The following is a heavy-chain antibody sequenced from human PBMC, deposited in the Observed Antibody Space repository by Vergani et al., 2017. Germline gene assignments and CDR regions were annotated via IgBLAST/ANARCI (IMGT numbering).Heavy chain of an antibody. J-gene: IGHJ4*02. Sequence: QVQLVESGGGLVKPGGSLRLSCAACGFTFSDYYMSWIRQAPGKGLEGVSYNSSSSSYTNYADSVKGRFTISRDKAKNSLYLQMNSLRAEDTPLYYCAKDEVDTAMGGIDYWGQGTLVTVSS. D-gene: IGHD5-18*01. CDR1: GFTFSDYY. CDR2: NSSSSSYT. V-gene: IGHV3-11*05. CDR3: AKDEVDTAMGGIDY.